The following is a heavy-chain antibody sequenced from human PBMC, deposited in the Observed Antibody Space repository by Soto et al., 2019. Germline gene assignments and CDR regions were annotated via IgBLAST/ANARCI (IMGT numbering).Heavy chain of an antibody. CDR3: ARSKSTKGAVAGTGYYYYMDV. D-gene: IGHD6-19*01. CDR1: GGTFSSYT. Sequence: SVKVSCKASGGTFSSYTISWVRQAPGQGLEWMGRIIPILGIANYAQKFQGRVTITADKSTSTAYMELSSLRSEDTAVYYCARSKSTKGAVAGTGYYYYMDVWGKGTTVTVSS. CDR2: IIPILGIA. J-gene: IGHJ6*03. V-gene: IGHV1-69*02.